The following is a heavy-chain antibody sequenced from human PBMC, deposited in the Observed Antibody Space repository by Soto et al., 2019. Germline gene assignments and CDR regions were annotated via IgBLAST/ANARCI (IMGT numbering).Heavy chain of an antibody. CDR1: GFAFNNYG. V-gene: IGHV3-21*01. Sequence: GGSLRLSCTVSGFAFNNYGISWVRQAPGKGLEWVSLISKSDYTYYSDSVKGRFTISRDNAKNSVSLQMNTLRVEDTAVYYCAREDSIIIPAVSDFWGQGTLVTVSS. J-gene: IGHJ4*02. CDR2: ISKSDYT. CDR3: AREDSIIIPAVSDF. D-gene: IGHD2-2*01.